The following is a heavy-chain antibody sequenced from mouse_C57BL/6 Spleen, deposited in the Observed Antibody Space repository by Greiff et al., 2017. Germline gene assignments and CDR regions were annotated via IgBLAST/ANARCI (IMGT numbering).Heavy chain of an antibody. V-gene: IGHV1-82*01. CDR3: ASRTLITTVVEGFAY. D-gene: IGHD1-1*01. CDR1: GYAFSSSW. J-gene: IGHJ3*01. Sequence: QVQLKESGPELVKPGASVKISCKASGYAFSSSWMNWVKQRPGKGLEWIGRIYPGDGDTNYNGKFKGKATLTADKSSSTAYMQLSSLTSEDSAVYFCASRTLITTVVEGFAYWGQGTLVTVSA. CDR2: IYPGDGDT.